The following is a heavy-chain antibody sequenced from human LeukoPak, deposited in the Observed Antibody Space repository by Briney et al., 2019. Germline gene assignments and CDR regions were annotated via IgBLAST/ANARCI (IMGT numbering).Heavy chain of an antibody. CDR3: ARDGRIAVAPRVGYYYGMDV. CDR2: INPSGGST. D-gene: IGHD6-19*01. V-gene: IGHV1-46*01. J-gene: IGHJ6*02. CDR1: GYTFTSYY. Sequence: ASVKVSCKASGYTFTSYYMHWVRQAPGQGLEWMGIINPSGGSTSYAQKFQGRVTMTRDTSTSTVYMELSSLRSEDTAVYYCARDGRIAVAPRVGYYYGMDVWGQGTTVTVSS.